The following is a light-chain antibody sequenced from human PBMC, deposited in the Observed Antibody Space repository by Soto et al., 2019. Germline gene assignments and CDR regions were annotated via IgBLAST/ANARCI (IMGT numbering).Light chain of an antibody. Sequence: QSVLTQPPSVSGAPGQRVTISCTGSSSNIGAGYDVHWYQQLPGTAPKLLIYGNSNRPSGVPDRFSGSESGTSASLAITGLQAEDEADDYCQSYDSSLSGSVFGGGTKVTVL. CDR1: SSNIGAGYD. CDR2: GNS. V-gene: IGLV1-40*01. J-gene: IGLJ3*02. CDR3: QSYDSSLSGSV.